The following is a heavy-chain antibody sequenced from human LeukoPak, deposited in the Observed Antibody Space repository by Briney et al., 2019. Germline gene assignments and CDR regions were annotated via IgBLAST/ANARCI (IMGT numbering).Heavy chain of an antibody. D-gene: IGHD3-22*01. V-gene: IGHV4-38-2*02. CDR2: IYHSGRT. Sequence: KPSETLSLTCTVSGYSISSGYYWGWIRQPPGKGLEWIGSIYHSGRTFYNPSLKSRVTISVDTSKNQFSLKLSSVTAADTAVYYCARDLGAYYYDSSSGDYWGQGTLVTVSS. CDR3: ARDLGAYYYDSSSGDY. CDR1: GYSISSGYY. J-gene: IGHJ4*02.